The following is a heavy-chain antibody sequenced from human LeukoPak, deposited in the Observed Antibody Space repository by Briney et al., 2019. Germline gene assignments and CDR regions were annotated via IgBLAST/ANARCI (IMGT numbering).Heavy chain of an antibody. CDR2: IKQDGSEK. J-gene: IGHJ4*02. CDR1: GFTFSSYW. D-gene: IGHD6-13*01. Sequence: PGGSLRLSCAASGFTFSSYWMSWVRQAPGKGLEWVANIKQDGSEKYYVDSVKGRFTISRDNAKNSLYLQMNSLRAEDTAVYYCANLIGSWVQRYFDYWGQGTLVTVSS. V-gene: IGHV3-7*03. CDR3: ANLIGSWVQRYFDY.